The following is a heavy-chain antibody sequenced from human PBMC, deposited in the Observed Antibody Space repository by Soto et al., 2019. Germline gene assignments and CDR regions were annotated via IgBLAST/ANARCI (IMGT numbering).Heavy chain of an antibody. CDR2: DYSSGTT. D-gene: IGHD3-10*01. V-gene: IGHV4-4*07. J-gene: IGHJ4*02. CDR3: ARDIGSYAYGEGY. Sequence: SSETVSLTXSVSGGSINSYWWSWIRQPAGKGLEWIGRDYSSGTTDYNPSLNSRATLSVETSKNQFSLKLSSVTAADTAVYYCARDIGSYAYGEGYWGQGIQVTVS. CDR1: GGSINSYW.